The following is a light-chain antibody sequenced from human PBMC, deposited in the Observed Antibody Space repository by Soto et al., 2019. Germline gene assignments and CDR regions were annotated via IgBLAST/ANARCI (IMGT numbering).Light chain of an antibody. CDR1: SSNIGAGFD. CDR3: QSYDSSLSGYV. Sequence: QSVLTQPPSVSGAPRQRVTISCTGSSSNIGAGFDVHWYQQLPGTAPKLLIYGNVDRPSGVPDRFSGSKSGTSASLAITGLQAEDEADYYCQSYDSSLSGYVFGTGTKLTVL. CDR2: GNV. V-gene: IGLV1-40*01. J-gene: IGLJ1*01.